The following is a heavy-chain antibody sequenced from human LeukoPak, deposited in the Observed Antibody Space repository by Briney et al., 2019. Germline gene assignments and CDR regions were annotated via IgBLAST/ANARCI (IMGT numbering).Heavy chain of an antibody. D-gene: IGHD6-19*01. CDR3: ARAVAVAGSRWFDP. CDR2: IWYDGSNK. Sequence: GGSLRLSCAASGFTFSSYGMHWVRQAPGKGLVWVAVIWYDGSNKYYADSVKGRFTISRDNSKNTLYLQMNSLRAEDTAVYYCARAVAVAGSRWFDPWGQGTLVTVSS. V-gene: IGHV3-33*01. CDR1: GFTFSSYG. J-gene: IGHJ5*02.